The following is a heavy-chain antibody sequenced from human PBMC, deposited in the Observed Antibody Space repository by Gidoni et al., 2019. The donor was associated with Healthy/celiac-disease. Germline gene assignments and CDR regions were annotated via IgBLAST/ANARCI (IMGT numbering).Heavy chain of an antibody. CDR2: INRDGSST. J-gene: IGHJ5*02. CDR1: GFTSSSYW. CDR3: ASVGGYCSGGSCSWFDP. Sequence: EVQLVESGGGLGQPGGSMRLSCAASGFTSSSYWMHWVRQAPGKGLVWVSRINRDGSSTSYADSVKGRFTISRDNAKNTLYLQMNSLRAEDTAVYYCASVGGYCSGGSCSWFDPWGQGTLVTVSS. D-gene: IGHD2-15*01. V-gene: IGHV3-74*01.